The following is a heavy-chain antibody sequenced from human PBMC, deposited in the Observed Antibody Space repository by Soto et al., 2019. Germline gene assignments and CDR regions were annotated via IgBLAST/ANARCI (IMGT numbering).Heavy chain of an antibody. CDR2: IWHDGSNK. D-gene: IGHD7-27*01. Sequence: QVQLVESGGGVVQPGMSLRLSCAASGFTFSTYGMHWVRQAPGKGLEWVAVIWHDGSNKYYADSLKGRFTISRDNSKNTLYLQMARLRAEDTAVYYWVKDGSNWGRDVDYLGQGTLVAVAS. CDR3: VKDGSNWGRDVDY. V-gene: IGHV3-33*06. CDR1: GFTFSTYG. J-gene: IGHJ4*02.